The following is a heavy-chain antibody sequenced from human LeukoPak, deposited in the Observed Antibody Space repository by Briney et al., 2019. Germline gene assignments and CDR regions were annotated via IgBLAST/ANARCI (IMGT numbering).Heavy chain of an antibody. CDR3: ARDIVVVPAAAIGGSWFDP. CDR1: GFTFSSYA. V-gene: IGHV3-30-3*01. J-gene: IGHJ5*02. Sequence: GGSLRLSCAASGFTFSSYAMHWVRQAPGKGLEWVAVISYDGSNKYYADSVKGRYTISRDNSKNTLYLQMNSLRAEDTAVYYCARDIVVVPAAAIGGSWFDPWGQGTLVTVSS. D-gene: IGHD2-2*01. CDR2: ISYDGSNK.